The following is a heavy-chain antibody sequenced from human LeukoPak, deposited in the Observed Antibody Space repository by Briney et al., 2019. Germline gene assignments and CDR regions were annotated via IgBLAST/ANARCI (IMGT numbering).Heavy chain of an antibody. D-gene: IGHD2-2*01. Sequence: SVKVSCKASGGTFSSYAISWVRQAPGQGLEWMGRIIPNLGIANYAQKFQVRVTITADISTSTAYMELSSLRSEDQAVYYGARGGYCSSTSCYGWFDPWGEGTLVSVST. J-gene: IGHJ5*02. CDR3: ARGGYCSSTSCYGWFDP. CDR2: IIPNLGIA. V-gene: IGHV1-69*04. CDR1: GGTFSSYA.